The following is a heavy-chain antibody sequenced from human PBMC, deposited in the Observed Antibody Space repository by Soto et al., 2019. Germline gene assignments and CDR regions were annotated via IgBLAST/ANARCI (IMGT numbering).Heavy chain of an antibody. J-gene: IGHJ4*02. V-gene: IGHV1-69*06. CDR2: IIPIFVTA. D-gene: IGHD1-26*01. Sequence: QVQLVQSGAEVKKPGSSVKVSCKASGGTFSSYAISWVRQAPGQGLEWMGGIIPIFVTANYAQKFQGRVPITAYKSTSTAYMELSSLRSEDTAVYYCARESGSYYAGWYFDYLCQGTLVTVSS. CDR1: GGTFSSYA. CDR3: ARESGSYYAGWYFDY.